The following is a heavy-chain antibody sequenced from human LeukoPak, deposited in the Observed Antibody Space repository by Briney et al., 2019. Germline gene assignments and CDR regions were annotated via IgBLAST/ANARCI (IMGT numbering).Heavy chain of an antibody. Sequence: GGSLRLSCTASGFTFGDYAVSWVRQAPGKGLEWVGFIRSKAYGGTTEYAASVKGRFTISRDDSKSIAYLQMNSLKTEDTAVYYCIRGDGYNKYFDYWGQGTLVTVSS. CDR2: IRSKAYGGTT. V-gene: IGHV3-49*04. CDR1: GFTFGDYA. D-gene: IGHD5-24*01. CDR3: IRGDGYNKYFDY. J-gene: IGHJ4*02.